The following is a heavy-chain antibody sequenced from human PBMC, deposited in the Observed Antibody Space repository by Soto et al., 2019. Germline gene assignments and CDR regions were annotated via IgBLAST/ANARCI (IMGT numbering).Heavy chain of an antibody. Sequence: SETLSLTCTVSGGSISSGGYYWSWIRQHPGKGPEWIGYIYYSGSTYYNPSLKSRVTISVDTSKKQFTLKLSSVTAGDTAVYYCAREGGTVAAAVTRGDYYYYYGIEVWAQGTTVTVSS. CDR1: GGSISSGGYY. J-gene: IGHJ6*02. D-gene: IGHD6-13*01. CDR2: IYYSGST. V-gene: IGHV4-31*03. CDR3: AREGGTVAAAVTRGDYYYYYGIEV.